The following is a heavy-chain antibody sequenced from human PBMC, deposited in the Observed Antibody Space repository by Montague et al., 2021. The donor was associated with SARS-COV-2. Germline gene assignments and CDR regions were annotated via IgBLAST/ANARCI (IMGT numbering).Heavy chain of an antibody. Sequence: SETLSLTCSINDDSISGYYWAWIRQPPGKGLEWIGFINYSGTSTXSPSLKSRVTITIDTSKKEFSLRLTSLTPADTAMYFCARKSSFGIPGRFESWGQGTQVTVSS. D-gene: IGHD1-20*01. V-gene: IGHV4-59*12. J-gene: IGHJ4*02. CDR1: DDSISGYY. CDR3: ARKSSFGIPGRFES. CDR2: INYSGTS.